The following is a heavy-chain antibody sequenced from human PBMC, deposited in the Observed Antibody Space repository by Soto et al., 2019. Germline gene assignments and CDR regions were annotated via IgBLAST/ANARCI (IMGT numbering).Heavy chain of an antibody. J-gene: IGHJ4*02. D-gene: IGHD3-10*01. CDR3: AKDRDYPRDYFHY. V-gene: IGHV3-23*01. CDR1: GFTLGRYG. CDR2: VSPNGQGI. Sequence: LRLSCAASGFTLGRYGLSWVRQAPGKGLEWVSAVSPNGQGIYYADSVRGRFTISRDFSKNTVFLHMDSLRAEDTAVYYCAKDRDYPRDYFHYWGQGTLVTVSS.